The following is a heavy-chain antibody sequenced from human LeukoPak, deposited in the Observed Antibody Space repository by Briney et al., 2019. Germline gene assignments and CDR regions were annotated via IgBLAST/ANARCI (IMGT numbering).Heavy chain of an antibody. CDR3: ARGWPVTIDY. J-gene: IGHJ4*02. D-gene: IGHD4-11*01. V-gene: IGHV4-34*01. CDR1: GGSFSGYY. CDR2: INHSGST. Sequence: SETLSLTCAVYGGSFSGYYWSWIRQPPGKGLEWIGEINHSGSTNYNPSLKSRVTISVDTSKKQFSLKLSSVTAADTAVYYCARGWPVTIDYWGQGTLVTVSS.